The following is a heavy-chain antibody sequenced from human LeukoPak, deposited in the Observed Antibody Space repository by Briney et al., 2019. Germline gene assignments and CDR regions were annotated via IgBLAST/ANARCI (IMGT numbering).Heavy chain of an antibody. CDR1: GGSLSSSSYY. Sequence: PSETLSLTCTVSGGSLSSSSYYSGWIRHPPGTGLEWLGSIYYSGSTYYNPSLKNRVTISVDTSKNQFSLKLSSVTAADTAVYYCASLLTDTYYYDSSGYDAFDIWGQGTMVTVSS. V-gene: IGHV4-39*01. J-gene: IGHJ3*02. CDR2: IYYSGST. CDR3: ASLLTDTYYYDSSGYDAFDI. D-gene: IGHD3-22*01.